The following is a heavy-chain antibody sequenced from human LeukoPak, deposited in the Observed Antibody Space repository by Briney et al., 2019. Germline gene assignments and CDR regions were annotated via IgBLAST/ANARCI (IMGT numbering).Heavy chain of an antibody. D-gene: IGHD2-15*01. CDR3: ARDDNCSGGSCYFDGLMSFDY. CDR2: IKQDGSER. J-gene: IGHJ4*02. Sequence: PGGSLRLSCAASGFTFSSYWMSWVRQAPGKGLEWVANIKQDGSERYYVDSVRGRFIISRDNAGNSRYLQMNSLRAEDPAVYYCARDDNCSGGSCYFDGLMSFDYWGQGTLVTVSS. V-gene: IGHV3-7*01. CDR1: GFTFSSYW.